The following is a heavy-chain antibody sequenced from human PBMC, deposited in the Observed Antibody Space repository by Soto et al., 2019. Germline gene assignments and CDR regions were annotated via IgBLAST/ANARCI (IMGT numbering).Heavy chain of an antibody. CDR3: ALFRYVAYVVFDP. V-gene: IGHV2-5*02. J-gene: IGHJ5*02. Sequence: QITLKESGPTLVKPTQTLTLTCTFSGFSLRSTGEGVGWIRQPPGKAPEWLALIYWDDDKLYSPSLKNRLTITRDTSKNQVVLTVTDMGPVDTATYYCALFRYVAYVVFDPWGQGTPVIVSS. CDR1: GFSLRSTGEG. D-gene: IGHD3-9*01. CDR2: IYWDDDK.